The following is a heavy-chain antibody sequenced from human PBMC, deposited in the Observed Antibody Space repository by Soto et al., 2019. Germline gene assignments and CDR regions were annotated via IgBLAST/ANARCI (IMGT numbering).Heavy chain of an antibody. D-gene: IGHD3-16*01. CDR1: GFTFSSYS. J-gene: IGHJ6*02. Sequence: GGSLRLSCAASGFTFSSYSMNWVRQAPGKGLEWVSAITSSRSYKYYADSVKGRFTISRDNAKNTLYLQMNSLRAEDTAVYYCAKVEIMITFGSLRADYYYYYGMDVWGQGTTVTVSS. V-gene: IGHV3-21*01. CDR2: ITSSRSYK. CDR3: AKVEIMITFGSLRADYYYYYGMDV.